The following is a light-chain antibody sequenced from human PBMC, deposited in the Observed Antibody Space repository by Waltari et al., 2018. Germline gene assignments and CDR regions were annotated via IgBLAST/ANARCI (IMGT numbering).Light chain of an antibody. CDR1: SSNIGSNY. Sequence: QSVLTQPPSGSGTPGQRVTISCSGSSSNIGSNYVYWYQQLPGTAPRLLIYRNKRRPSGGPDRFSGSKSGTSASLAISGLRSDDEADYYCAAWDDTLSGVVFGGGTKLTVL. J-gene: IGLJ2*01. CDR2: RNK. V-gene: IGLV1-47*01. CDR3: AAWDDTLSGVV.